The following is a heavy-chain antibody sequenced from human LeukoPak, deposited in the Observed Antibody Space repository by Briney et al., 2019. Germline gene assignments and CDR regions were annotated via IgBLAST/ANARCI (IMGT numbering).Heavy chain of an antibody. Sequence: SETLSLTCTVSGGSISSYYWSWIRQPPGKGLEWIGSIYHSGSTYYNPSLKSRVTISVDTSKNQFSLKLSSVTAADTAVYYCARDQGGGSYYEYYFDYWGQGTLVTVSS. D-gene: IGHD1-26*01. CDR3: ARDQGGGSYYEYYFDY. J-gene: IGHJ4*02. CDR1: GGSISSYY. CDR2: IYHSGST. V-gene: IGHV4-38-2*02.